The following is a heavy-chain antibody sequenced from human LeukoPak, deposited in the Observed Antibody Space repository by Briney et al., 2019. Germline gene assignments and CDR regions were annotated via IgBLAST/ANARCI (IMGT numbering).Heavy chain of an antibody. D-gene: IGHD3-10*01. CDR1: GGSFSGYY. Sequence: SETLSLTCAVYGGSFSGYYWSWIRQPPGKGLEWIGEINHSGSTNYNPSLKSRVTISVDTSKNQFSLKLSSVTAADTAVYYCARQGSRRWFGEWRWFDPWGQGTLVTVSS. J-gene: IGHJ5*02. CDR2: INHSGST. CDR3: ARQGSRRWFGEWRWFDP. V-gene: IGHV4-34*01.